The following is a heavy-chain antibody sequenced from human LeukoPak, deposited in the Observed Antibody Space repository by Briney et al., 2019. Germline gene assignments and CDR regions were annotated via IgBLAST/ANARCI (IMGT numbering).Heavy chain of an antibody. D-gene: IGHD6-13*01. J-gene: IGHJ4*02. CDR2: INHSGST. CDR1: GGSFSGYY. CDR3: VQRGYQSQQLVRFRYYFDC. Sequence: SETLSLTCAVYGGSFSGYYWSWTSQPPGKVLEWIGEINHSGSTNYNPSLKSRVTISVDTSKNQFSLKLSSVTAADTAVYYCVQRGYQSQQLVRFRYYFDCWGQGTLVTVSS. V-gene: IGHV4-34*01.